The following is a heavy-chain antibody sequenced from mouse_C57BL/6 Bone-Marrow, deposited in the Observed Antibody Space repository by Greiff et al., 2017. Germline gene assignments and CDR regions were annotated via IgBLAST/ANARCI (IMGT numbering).Heavy chain of an antibody. J-gene: IGHJ2*01. CDR1: GFNIKNTY. V-gene: IGHV14-3*01. CDR3: ARGVSYYYGSSRGFDY. Sequence: VQLQQSVAELVRPGASVKLSCTASGFNIKNTYMHWVKQRPEQGLEWIGRIDPANGNTKYAPKFQGKATITADTSSNTAYLQLSSLTSEDTAIYYCARGVSYYYGSSRGFDYWGQGTTLTVSS. D-gene: IGHD1-1*01. CDR2: IDPANGNT.